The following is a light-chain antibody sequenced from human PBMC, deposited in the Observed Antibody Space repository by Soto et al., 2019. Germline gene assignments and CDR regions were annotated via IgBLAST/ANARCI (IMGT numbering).Light chain of an antibody. CDR2: GAS. CDR1: QSVSSN. J-gene: IGKJ2*01. V-gene: IGKV3-15*01. CDR3: QQYSNWPPPYT. Sequence: ETVMTQSPATLSVSPGERATLSCRASQSVSSNLAWYQQKPGQAPRLLIYGASIRATGIPARFSGSGSGTEFTLTITSLQSEDFAVYYCQQYSNWPPPYTFGQGTKLEIK.